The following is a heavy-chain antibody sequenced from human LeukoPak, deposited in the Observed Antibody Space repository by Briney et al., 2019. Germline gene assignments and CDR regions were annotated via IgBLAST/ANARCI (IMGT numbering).Heavy chain of an antibody. CDR1: GFTFSNYA. D-gene: IGHD7-27*01. J-gene: IGHJ4*02. CDR3: AKDPINWGSIYFDC. CDR2: ISGSSDNT. Sequence: GGSLRLSCEASGFTFSNYAMSWVRQAPGEGLEWVSSISGSSDNTNYADSVKGRFTISRDNSKNILYLQMNSLTAEDTAVYWCAKDPINWGSIYFDCWGQGTLVTVSS. V-gene: IGHV3-23*01.